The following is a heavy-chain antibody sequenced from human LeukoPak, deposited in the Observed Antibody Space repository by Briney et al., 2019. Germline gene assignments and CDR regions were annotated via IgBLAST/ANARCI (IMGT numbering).Heavy chain of an antibody. V-gene: IGHV4-59*11. CDR1: GGSMTTHH. J-gene: IGHJ4*02. D-gene: IGHD5-18*01. Sequence: PSETLSLTCTVSGGSMTTHHWNWLRQTPGKGLEWLGYEFDSGRTKENPSLKSRVTLSEDTSKNQLALRLSSVTAADTAVYYCTTIKRGNIFGYFDFWGQGILVSVSS. CDR3: TTIKRGNIFGYFDF. CDR2: EFDSGRT.